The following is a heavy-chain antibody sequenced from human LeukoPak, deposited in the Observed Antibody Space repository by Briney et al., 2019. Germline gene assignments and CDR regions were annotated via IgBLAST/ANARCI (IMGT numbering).Heavy chain of an antibody. D-gene: IGHD6-19*01. CDR1: GYTFTSYY. CDR2: INPSGGST. CDR3: ARVKSGWYDAFDI. V-gene: IGHV1-46*01. Sequence: ASVKVSCKASGYTFTSYYMHWVRRAPGQGLEWMGIINPSGGSTSYAQKFQGRVTMTRDTSISTAYMELSRLRSDDTAVYYCARVKSGWYDAFDIWGQGTMVTVSS. J-gene: IGHJ3*02.